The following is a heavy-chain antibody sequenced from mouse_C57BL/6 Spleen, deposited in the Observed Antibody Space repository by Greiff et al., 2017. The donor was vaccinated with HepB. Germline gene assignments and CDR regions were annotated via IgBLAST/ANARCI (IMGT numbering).Heavy chain of an antibody. Sequence: VKLMESGAELVRPGASVTLSCKASGYTFTDYEMHWVKQTPVHGLEWIGAIDPETGGTAYNQKFKGKAILTADKSSSTAYMELRSLTSEDSAVYYCTRNSGYPYYFDYWGQGTTLTVSS. V-gene: IGHV1-15*01. CDR3: TRNSGYPYYFDY. D-gene: IGHD3-2*02. J-gene: IGHJ2*01. CDR1: GYTFTDYE. CDR2: IDPETGGT.